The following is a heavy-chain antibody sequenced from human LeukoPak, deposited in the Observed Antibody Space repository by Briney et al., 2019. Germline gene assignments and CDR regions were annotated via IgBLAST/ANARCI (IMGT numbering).Heavy chain of an antibody. CDR1: GGTFSSYA. V-gene: IGHV1-69*05. D-gene: IGHD2-15*01. CDR3: ATGYCSGGSCYSGPLYYHYYMDV. Sequence: SVKVSCKASGGTFSSYAISWVRQAPGQGLEWMGRIIPIFGTANYAQKFQGRVTITTDESTSTAYMELSSLRSEDTAVYYCATGYCSGGSCYSGPLYYHYYMDVWGKGTTVTVSS. J-gene: IGHJ6*03. CDR2: IIPIFGTA.